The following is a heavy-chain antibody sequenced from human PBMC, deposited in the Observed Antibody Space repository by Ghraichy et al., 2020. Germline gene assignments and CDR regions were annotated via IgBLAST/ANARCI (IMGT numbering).Heavy chain of an antibody. CDR1: SLILSSNN. CDR2: ISSSSSTI. Sequence: LSLTCDRSSLILSSNNVNSVRQASAAGLERVSYISSSSSTIHYADSVKGRFTISRDNAKNSLYLQMNSLRAEDTAVYYCARGYGSGRNWFDPWGQGTLVTVSS. D-gene: IGHD3-10*01. CDR3: ARGYGSGRNWFDP. J-gene: IGHJ5*02. V-gene: IGHV3-48*01.